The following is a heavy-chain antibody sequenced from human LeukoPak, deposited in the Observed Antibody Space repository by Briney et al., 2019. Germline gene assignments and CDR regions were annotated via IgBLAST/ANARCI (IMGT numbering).Heavy chain of an antibody. Sequence: ASVKVSCKASGYTFTGYYMHWVRQAPGQGLEWMGWINPNSGGTNYAQKFQGRVTTTRDTSISTAYMELSRLRSDDTAVYYCARDRSPYYYDSSGNTGFDPWGQGTLVTVSS. CDR3: ARDRSPYYYDSSGNTGFDP. J-gene: IGHJ5*02. D-gene: IGHD3-22*01. V-gene: IGHV1-2*02. CDR1: GYTFTGYY. CDR2: INPNSGGT.